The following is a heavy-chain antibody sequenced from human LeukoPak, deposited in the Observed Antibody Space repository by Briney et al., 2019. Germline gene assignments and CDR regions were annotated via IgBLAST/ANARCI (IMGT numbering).Heavy chain of an antibody. CDR3: ARSPLGVASFQS. CDR1: GFTFSDHN. D-gene: IGHD3-10*01. CDR2: IRNKANSYTT. J-gene: IGHJ5*02. V-gene: IGHV3-72*01. Sequence: GGSLRLSCADSGFTFSDHNMDWVRQAPGKGLGWVARIRNKANSYTTEYAASVKGRFAISRDDSKNSLYLQMDSLKTQDTAVYYCARSPLGVASFQSWGQGTLVTVSS.